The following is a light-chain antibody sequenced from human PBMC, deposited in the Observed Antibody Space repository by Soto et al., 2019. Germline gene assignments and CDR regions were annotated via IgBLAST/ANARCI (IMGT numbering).Light chain of an antibody. J-gene: IGLJ1*01. CDR2: EVS. CDR1: SSDVGDYNY. Sequence: QSALTQPASVSGSPGQSITISCTGTSSDVGDYNYISWYQQHPGKAPKLMIYEVSNRPSGVSNRFSGSKSGNTASLTMSGLQADDEADYYCSSYTSSSTLYVFGTGTKVTVL. CDR3: SSYTSSSTLYV. V-gene: IGLV2-14*01.